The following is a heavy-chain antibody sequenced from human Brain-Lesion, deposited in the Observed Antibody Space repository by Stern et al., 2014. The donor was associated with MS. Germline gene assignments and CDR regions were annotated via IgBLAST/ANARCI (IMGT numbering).Heavy chain of an antibody. J-gene: IGHJ6*02. V-gene: IGHV4-61*02. CDR2: IFNSGST. Sequence: VQLVESGPGLVKPSQTLSLSCTVSGGSISSGGYYWSWIRQPAGKGLEWIGRIFNSGSTSYNPSLKSRVTISIDTSKNQFSLRLNSMTAADTAVYYCARGRVVPGFQYYATDVWGQGTTGIVSS. CDR3: ARGRVVPGFQYYATDV. D-gene: IGHD2-2*01. CDR1: GGSISSGGYY.